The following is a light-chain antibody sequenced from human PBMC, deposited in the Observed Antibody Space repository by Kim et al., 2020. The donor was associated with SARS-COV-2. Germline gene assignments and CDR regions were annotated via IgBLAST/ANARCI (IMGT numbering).Light chain of an antibody. V-gene: IGLV2-23*02. CDR3: CSYAGSNFVI. CDR1: SSDVGSYNF. J-gene: IGLJ2*01. CDR2: EVS. Sequence: GQSITISCTGTSSDVGSYNFVSWYQQHPGKAPKLMISEVSKRPSGVYNRFSGSKSGNTASLTISGLQAEDEADYFCCSYAGSNFVIFGGGTQLSVL.